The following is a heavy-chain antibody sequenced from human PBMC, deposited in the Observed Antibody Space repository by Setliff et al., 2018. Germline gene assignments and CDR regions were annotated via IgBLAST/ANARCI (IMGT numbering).Heavy chain of an antibody. Sequence: ASVKVSCKTSDYSFINYGLSWMRQAPGQGLEWVGWISGYNGNTDYAQNLQGRVTMTIDTSTSTAYMELRSLRSDDTAVYYCARVPRLEWLLPTFDSWGQGTLVTVSS. V-gene: IGHV1-18*01. CDR2: ISGYNGNT. CDR3: ARVPRLEWLLPTFDS. D-gene: IGHD3-3*01. J-gene: IGHJ4*02. CDR1: DYSFINYG.